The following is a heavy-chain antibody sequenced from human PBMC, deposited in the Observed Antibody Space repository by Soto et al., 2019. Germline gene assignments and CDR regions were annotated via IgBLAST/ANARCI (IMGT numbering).Heavy chain of an antibody. CDR1: GYTFTSYA. V-gene: IGHV1-3*05. Sequence: QVQLVQSGAEEKKPGASVKVSCKASGYTFTSYAMHWVRQAPGQRLEWMGWINAGNGNTKYSQKFQGRVTITRDTSASTAYRELRRLRSEDTAVYYCARSIVVVTALDYWGQGTLVTVSS. CDR3: ARSIVVVTALDY. D-gene: IGHD2-21*02. CDR2: INAGNGNT. J-gene: IGHJ4*02.